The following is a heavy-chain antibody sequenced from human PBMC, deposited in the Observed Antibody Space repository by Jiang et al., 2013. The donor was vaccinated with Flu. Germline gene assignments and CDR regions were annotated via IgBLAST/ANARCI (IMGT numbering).Heavy chain of an antibody. Sequence: LLKPSETLSLTCTVSGASIRSGNYFWAWIRQSPGKGLEWIGSLYSLGSTYYSPSFKSRVTISGDTSKNQYSVNLSSVTAADTAVYYCVCLLHYYNDLDVWGQGTSVIVSS. CDR2: LYSLGST. V-gene: IGHV4-39*01. CDR3: VCLLHYYNDLDV. J-gene: IGHJ6*02. D-gene: IGHD3-10*02. CDR1: GASIRSGNYF.